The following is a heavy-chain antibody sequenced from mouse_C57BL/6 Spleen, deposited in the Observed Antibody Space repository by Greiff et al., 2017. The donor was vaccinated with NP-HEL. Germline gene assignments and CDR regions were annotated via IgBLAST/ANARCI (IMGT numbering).Heavy chain of an antibody. CDR2: IDPEDGDT. V-gene: IGHV14-1*01. J-gene: IGHJ1*03. CDR1: GFNIKDYY. D-gene: IGHD1-1*01. CDR3: TTLDLITTVVATSYWYFDV. Sequence: VQLKQSGAELVRPGASVKLSCTASGFNIKDYYMHWVKQRPEQGLEWIGRIDPEDGDTEYAPKFQGKATMTADTSSNTAYLQLSSLTSEDTAVYYCTTLDLITTVVATSYWYFDVWGTGTTVTVSS.